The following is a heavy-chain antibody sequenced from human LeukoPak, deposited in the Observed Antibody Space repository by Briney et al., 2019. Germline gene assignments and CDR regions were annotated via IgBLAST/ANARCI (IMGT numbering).Heavy chain of an antibody. J-gene: IGHJ4*02. D-gene: IGHD6-13*01. CDR3: ARVWQQLVEDGAFGF. CDR1: GDSISTFY. CDR2: FYYSGST. Sequence: PSETLSLTCTVSGDSISTFYWNWIRQPPGKGLEWIGSFYYSGSTYYSPSLKSRASISVDTSKNQFSLKLSSVTAADTAVYHCARVWQQLVEDGAFGFWGQGTLVTVSS. V-gene: IGHV4-59*12.